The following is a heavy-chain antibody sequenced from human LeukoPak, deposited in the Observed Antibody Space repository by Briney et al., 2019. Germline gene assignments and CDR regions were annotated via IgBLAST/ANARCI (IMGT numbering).Heavy chain of an antibody. CDR2: ISETSRKT. CDR3: AAPGGVESIAAAEARYFDL. D-gene: IGHD6-13*01. CDR1: GFTFNIYA. Sequence: SGGSLRLSCAASGFTFNIYAMSWVRQAPEKGLEWVSAISETSRKTYYADPVKGRFTISRDNSKNTLYLQMNDLRDEDTAVYYCAAPGGVESIAAAEARYFDLWGRGTLVTASS. V-gene: IGHV3-23*01. J-gene: IGHJ2*01.